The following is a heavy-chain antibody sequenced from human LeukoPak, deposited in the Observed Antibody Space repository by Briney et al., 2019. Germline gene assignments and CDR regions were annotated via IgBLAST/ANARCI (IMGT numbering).Heavy chain of an antibody. CDR2: IYYSGST. V-gene: IGHV4-59*08. D-gene: IGHD3-10*01. CDR1: GGSISSYY. Sequence: SETLSLTCTVSGGSISSYYWSWIWQPPGKGLEWIGYIYYSGSTNYNPSLKSRVTISVDTSKNQFSLKLSSVTAADTAVYYCAGITMVRGPIDYWGQGTLVTVSS. J-gene: IGHJ4*02. CDR3: AGITMVRGPIDY.